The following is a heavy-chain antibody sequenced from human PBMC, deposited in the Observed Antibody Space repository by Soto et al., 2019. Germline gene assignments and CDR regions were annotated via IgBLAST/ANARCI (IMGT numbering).Heavy chain of an antibody. D-gene: IGHD4-17*01. CDR3: ASLTTWSHYYYYMEV. CDR1: GFTFRSYW. Sequence: GGSLRLSCAASGFTFRSYWMHWVRQAPGEGLLWLSRINADGTTTNYADSVKGRFTISRDNAKNTLYLQMNSLRAEDTAVYYCASLTTWSHYYYYMEVWGKGTTVTVSS. V-gene: IGHV3-74*01. J-gene: IGHJ6*03. CDR2: INADGTTT.